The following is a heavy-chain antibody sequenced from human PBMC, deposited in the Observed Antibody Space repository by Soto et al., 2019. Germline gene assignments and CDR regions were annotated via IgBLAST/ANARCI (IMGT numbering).Heavy chain of an antibody. CDR3: ARLRIATNNYKWFDP. CDR1: GASLNSGNYY. V-gene: IGHV4-31*03. D-gene: IGHD2-21*01. CDR2: IYVTGAV. J-gene: IGHJ5*02. Sequence: SETLSLTCSVSGASLNSGNYYWSWIRQVPGKGLEWIGHIYVTGAVDYNPSLRDRITISQDTSERQFSLNPRLVTAADTAVYYCARLRIATNNYKWFDPWGQGTLVTVSS.